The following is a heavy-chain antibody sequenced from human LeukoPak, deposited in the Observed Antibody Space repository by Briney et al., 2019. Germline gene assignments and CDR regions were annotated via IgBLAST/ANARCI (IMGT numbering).Heavy chain of an antibody. D-gene: IGHD3-22*01. CDR3: ARDSLTMIVGRQKRGLDY. CDR2: IRSSTTYV. Sequence: PGGSLRLSCAASGFTVSSNYMSWVRQAPGKGLEWVSSIRSSTTYVYYADSVKGRFTISRDNAKNSLYLQMNSLRAEDTAVYYCARDSLTMIVGRQKRGLDYWGQGTLVTVSS. J-gene: IGHJ4*02. V-gene: IGHV3-21*01. CDR1: GFTVSSNY.